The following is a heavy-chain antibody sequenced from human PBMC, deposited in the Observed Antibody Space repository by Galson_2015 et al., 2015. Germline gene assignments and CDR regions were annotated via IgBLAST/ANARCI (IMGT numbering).Heavy chain of an antibody. Sequence: SVKVSCKASGYTFTSYAMHWVRQAPGQRLEWMGWINAGNGNTKYSQKFQGRVTITRDTSASTAYMELSSLRSEDTAVYYCARGRDYGSGSFPIPDYWGQGTLVTVSS. CDR2: INAGNGNT. CDR1: GYTFTSYA. D-gene: IGHD3-10*01. V-gene: IGHV1-3*01. J-gene: IGHJ4*02. CDR3: ARGRDYGSGSFPIPDY.